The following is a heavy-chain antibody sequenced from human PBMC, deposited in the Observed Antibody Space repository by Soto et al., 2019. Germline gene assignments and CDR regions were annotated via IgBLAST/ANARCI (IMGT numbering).Heavy chain of an antibody. CDR3: ARDLYPGYSSSWPDY. V-gene: IGHV3-7*03. J-gene: IGHJ4*02. D-gene: IGHD6-13*01. CDR2: IKQDGSEK. Sequence: LRLSCAASGFTFSSYWMSWVRQAPGKGLEWVANIKQDGSEKYYVDSVKGRFTISRDNAKNSLYLQMNSLRAEDTAVYYCARDLYPGYSSSWPDYWGQGTLVTVSS. CDR1: GFTFSSYW.